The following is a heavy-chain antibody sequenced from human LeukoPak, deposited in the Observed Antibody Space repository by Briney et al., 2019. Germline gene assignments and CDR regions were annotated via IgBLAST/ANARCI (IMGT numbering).Heavy chain of an antibody. CDR3: AKIWFGELSAGTDY. Sequence: GGSLRLSCAASGFTFSSYGMHWVRQAPGKGLEWVSAISGSGGSTYYADSVKGRFTISRDNSKNTLYLQMNSLRAEDTAVYYCAKIWFGELSAGTDYWGQGTTVTVSS. J-gene: IGHJ4*03. D-gene: IGHD3-10*01. CDR2: ISGSGGST. CDR1: GFTFSSYG. V-gene: IGHV3-23*01.